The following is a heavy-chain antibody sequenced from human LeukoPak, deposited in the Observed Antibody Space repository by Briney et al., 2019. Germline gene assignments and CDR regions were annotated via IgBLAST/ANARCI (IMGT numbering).Heavy chain of an antibody. CDR2: IDPNSGGA. J-gene: IGHJ4*02. Sequence: ASVKVSCKASGYTFTCYYMHWVRQAPGQGLEWMGWIDPNSGGANYAQKFQGRVSMTRDTSLSTLYLDLSRLRFDDTAVYYCARGPLTYGHWGQGTLVTVSA. V-gene: IGHV1-2*02. CDR1: GYTFTCYY. D-gene: IGHD4-17*01. CDR3: ARGPLTYGH.